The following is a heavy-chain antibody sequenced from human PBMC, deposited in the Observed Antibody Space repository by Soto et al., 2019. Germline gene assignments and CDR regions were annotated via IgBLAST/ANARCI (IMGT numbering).Heavy chain of an antibody. V-gene: IGHV4-34*01. CDR3: ARGRIGYCSSTSCYTWFDP. CDR2: INHSGST. CDR1: GGSISSGYY. Sequence: PSETLSLTCTVSGGSISSGYYWTWIRQHPGKGLEWIGEINHSGSTNYNPSLKSRVTISVDTSKNQFSLKLSSVTAADTAVYYCARGRIGYCSSTSCYTWFDPWGQGTLVTVPQ. J-gene: IGHJ5*02. D-gene: IGHD2-2*02.